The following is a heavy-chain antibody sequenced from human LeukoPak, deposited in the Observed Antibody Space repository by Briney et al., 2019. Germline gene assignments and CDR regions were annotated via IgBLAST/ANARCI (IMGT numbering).Heavy chain of an antibody. CDR1: GYTFTSYG. J-gene: IGHJ6*04. V-gene: IGHV1-18*01. D-gene: IGHD6-13*01. CDR2: ISAYNGHT. Sequence: ASVKASCKASGYTFTSYGISWVRQAPGQGLEWMGWISAYNGHTNYAQKLQGRVTMTTDTSTSTAYMELRSLRSDDTAVYYCARDGSSWFSEYYGMDVGAKGTTFTFSS. CDR3: ARDGSSWFSEYYGMDV.